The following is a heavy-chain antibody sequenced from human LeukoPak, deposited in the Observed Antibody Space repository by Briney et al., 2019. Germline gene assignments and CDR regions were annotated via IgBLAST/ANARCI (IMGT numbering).Heavy chain of an antibody. D-gene: IGHD1-26*01. V-gene: IGHV3-7*02. CDR3: ARALVGGTYTNNAFDI. CDR1: GFSFSSYW. CDR2: IKQDGSQK. Sequence: GGSLRLSCAASGFSFSSYWMSWVRQAPGKGLEWVANIKQDGSQKYYVDSVKGRFTISRDDAKNTLYLQMNSLRAEDTAVYYCARALVGGTYTNNAFDIWGQGTMVTVSS. J-gene: IGHJ3*02.